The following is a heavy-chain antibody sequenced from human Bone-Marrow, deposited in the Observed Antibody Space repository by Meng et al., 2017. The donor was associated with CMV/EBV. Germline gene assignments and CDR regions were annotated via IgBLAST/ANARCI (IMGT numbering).Heavy chain of an antibody. CDR1: GFSFSSYE. CDR3: ARALVRGVPYSDYYYYYGMDV. J-gene: IGHJ6*02. Sequence: SLKISCAASGFSFSSYEMNWVRQAPGKGLEWVSYISSSGNTIYYAVSVKGRFTISRDYAKNSLYLQMNSLRAEDTAVYYCARALVRGVPYSDYYYYYGMDVWGQGTTVTVSS. V-gene: IGHV3-48*03. D-gene: IGHD3-10*01. CDR2: ISSSGNTI.